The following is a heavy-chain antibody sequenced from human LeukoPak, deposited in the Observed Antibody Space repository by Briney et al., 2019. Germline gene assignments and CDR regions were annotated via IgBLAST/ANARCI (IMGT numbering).Heavy chain of an antibody. CDR1: GYTFTSYA. V-gene: IGHV7-4-1*02. CDR3: GRAYPLDTAMVYYYYGMDV. Sequence: ASVKVSCKASGYTFTSYAMNWVRQAPGQGLEWMGRINTNTGNPTYAQGFTGRFVFSLDTSVSTAYLQISSLKAEDTAVYYCGRAYPLDTAMVYYYYGMDVWGQGTTVTVSS. J-gene: IGHJ6*02. D-gene: IGHD5-18*01. CDR2: INTNTGNP.